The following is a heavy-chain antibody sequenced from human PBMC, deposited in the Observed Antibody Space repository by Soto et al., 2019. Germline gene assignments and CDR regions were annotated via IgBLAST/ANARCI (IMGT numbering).Heavy chain of an antibody. CDR2: IYHSGST. J-gene: IGHJ4*02. D-gene: IGHD3-3*01. V-gene: IGHV4-4*02. CDR1: GSSISSSNW. Sequence: SETLSLTCAVSGSSISSSNWWSWVRQPPGKGLEWIGEIYHSGSTNYNPSLKRRVTISVDKSKNQFSLKLSSVTAADTAVYYCARDHVGGGIDYWGQGTLVTVSS. CDR3: ARDHVGGGIDY.